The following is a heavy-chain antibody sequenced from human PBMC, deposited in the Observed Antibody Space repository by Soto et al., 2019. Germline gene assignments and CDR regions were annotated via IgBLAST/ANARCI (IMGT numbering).Heavy chain of an antibody. CDR3: AKLRAKSHIAVPFDY. J-gene: IGHJ4*02. V-gene: IGHV3-23*01. CDR1: GFTFGNFA. Sequence: EVHLLDSGGGLAQPGGSLKLSCAISGFTFGNFAMSWVRQAPGKGLEWVSAISGNGGSTYYADSVKGRFTISRDNSKNTLYLQMNSLTAEDTAVYFCAKLRAKSHIAVPFDYWGQGSLVTVSS. D-gene: IGHD2-15*01. CDR2: ISGNGGST.